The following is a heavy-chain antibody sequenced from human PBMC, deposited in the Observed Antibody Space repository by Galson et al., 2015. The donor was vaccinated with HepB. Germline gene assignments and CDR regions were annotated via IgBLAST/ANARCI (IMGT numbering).Heavy chain of an antibody. CDR3: AVGGEAARAVSWFDP. CDR2: IIPIFGTA. J-gene: IGHJ5*02. Sequence: SVKVSCKASGGTFSSYAISWVRQAPGQGLEWMGGIIPIFGTANYAQKFQGRVTITADESTSTAYMELSSLRSEDTAVYYCAVGGEAARAVSWFDPWGQGTLVTVSS. V-gene: IGHV1-69*13. D-gene: IGHD6-6*01. CDR1: GGTFSSYA.